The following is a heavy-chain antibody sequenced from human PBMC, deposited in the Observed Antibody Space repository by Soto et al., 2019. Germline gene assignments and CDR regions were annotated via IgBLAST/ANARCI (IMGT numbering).Heavy chain of an antibody. J-gene: IGHJ4*02. D-gene: IGHD3-16*01. CDR2: ISYDGNNK. CDR1: GFIISSHA. V-gene: IGHV3-30*03. Sequence: GGSLRLSCAVSGFIISSHAMHWVRQAPGKGLEWVAVISYDGNNKFYADSVKGRFTISRDNSKNTLYLQVNSLRDEDTAVYYCAVWGGIASPAYGSLAPYDYWGQGTLVTVSS. CDR3: AVWGGIASPAYGSLAPYDY.